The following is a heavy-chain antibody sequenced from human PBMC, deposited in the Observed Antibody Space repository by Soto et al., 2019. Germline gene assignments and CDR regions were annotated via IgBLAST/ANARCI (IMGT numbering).Heavy chain of an antibody. Sequence: GSLRLSCAASGFTFSSYAMSWVRQAPGKGLEWVSAISGSGGSTYYADSVKGRFTISRDNSKNTLYLQMNSLRAEDTAVYYCAKNRRYFDWLPSGSGMDVWGQGTTVTVSS. V-gene: IGHV3-23*01. CDR2: ISGSGGST. CDR3: AKNRRYFDWLPSGSGMDV. CDR1: GFTFSSYA. J-gene: IGHJ6*02. D-gene: IGHD3-9*01.